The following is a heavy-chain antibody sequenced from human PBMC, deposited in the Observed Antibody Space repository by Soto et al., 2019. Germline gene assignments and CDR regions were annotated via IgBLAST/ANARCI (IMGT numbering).Heavy chain of an antibody. CDR2: IYYTGST. CDR1: GGSISSGGYY. D-gene: IGHD1-26*01. J-gene: IGHJ4*02. CDR3: ASGSTGDFDY. V-gene: IGHV4-61*08. Sequence: SETLSLTCTVSGGSISSGGYYWSWIRQPPGKGLEWIGHIYYTGSTNYNPSLKSRVTMSVDTSKNQFSLQLTSVTAADTAVYYCASGSTGDFDYWGQGTLVTVSS.